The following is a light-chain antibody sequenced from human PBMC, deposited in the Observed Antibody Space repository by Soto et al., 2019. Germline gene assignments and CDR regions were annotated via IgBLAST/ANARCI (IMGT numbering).Light chain of an antibody. CDR1: SSNIGGNS. J-gene: IGLJ1*01. Sequence: VLTHPPSVSAAPGQKVTISCSGSSSNIGGNSVSWYQQLPGTAPKLLIYDDNKRPSGIPDRFSGSKSGTSATLGITGFQTGDEADYYCGSWDSSLSAYVFGTGTKVTV. CDR2: DDN. CDR3: GSWDSSLSAYV. V-gene: IGLV1-51*01.